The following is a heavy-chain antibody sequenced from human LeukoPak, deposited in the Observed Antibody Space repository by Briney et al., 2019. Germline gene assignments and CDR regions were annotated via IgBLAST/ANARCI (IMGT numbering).Heavy chain of an antibody. Sequence: ASVKVSCKASGYTFTSYGISWVRQAPGQGREWMGWISAYNGNTNYAQKLQGRGTMTTDTSTSTAYMELRSLRSDDTAVYYCARDRCSGGSCYYDYWGQGTLVTVSS. CDR2: ISAYNGNT. D-gene: IGHD2-15*01. J-gene: IGHJ4*02. V-gene: IGHV1-18*01. CDR3: ARDRCSGGSCYYDY. CDR1: GYTFTSYG.